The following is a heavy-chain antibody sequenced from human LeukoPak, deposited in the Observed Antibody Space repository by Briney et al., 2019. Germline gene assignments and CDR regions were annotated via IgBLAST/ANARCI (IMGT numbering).Heavy chain of an antibody. Sequence: GGSLRLSCAASGFTFRTYVMRWVRQAPGKGLEWVSTISTSGGSTYYADSVKGRFTISRDNSKSTLYLQMNSLRAEDTAVYYCAKGIVASATDYWGQGTPVTVSS. J-gene: IGHJ4*02. CDR1: GFTFRTYV. D-gene: IGHD2-15*01. CDR3: AKGIVASATDY. V-gene: IGHV3-23*01. CDR2: ISTSGGST.